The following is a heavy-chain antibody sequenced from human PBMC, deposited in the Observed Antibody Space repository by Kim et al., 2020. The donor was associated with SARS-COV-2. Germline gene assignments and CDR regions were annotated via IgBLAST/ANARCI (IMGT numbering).Heavy chain of an antibody. J-gene: IGHJ6*02. Sequence: KGRFTISRDDSKNTLYLQMNSLKTEDTAVYYCTTNTDRQFNGYYYYGMDVWGQGTTVTVSS. V-gene: IGHV3-15*01. CDR3: TTNTDRQFNGYYYYGMDV. D-gene: IGHD2-8*01.